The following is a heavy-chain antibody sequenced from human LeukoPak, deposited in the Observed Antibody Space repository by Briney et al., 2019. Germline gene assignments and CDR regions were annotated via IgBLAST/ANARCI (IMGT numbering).Heavy chain of an antibody. CDR3: ARPGVGFDY. CDR1: GFTFTSYW. J-gene: IGHJ4*02. Sequence: GGSLRLSCAASGFTFTSYWMHWVRQAPGKGLVRLSRINSDGTITSYADSLEGRFTISRDNAKNTVYLQMNSLRAEDTAVYYCARPGVGFDYWGQGALVTVSS. V-gene: IGHV3-74*01. CDR2: INSDGTIT.